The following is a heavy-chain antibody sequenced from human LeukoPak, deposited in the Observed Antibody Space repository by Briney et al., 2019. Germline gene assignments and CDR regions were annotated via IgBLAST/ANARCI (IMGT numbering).Heavy chain of an antibody. CDR1: GYTFTNYY. CDR2: ISPSGGST. Sequence: GASVKVSCKASGYTFTNYYMHWVRQAPGQGLEWMGIISPSGGSTTYAQKFQGRVTITADKSTSTAYMELSSLRSEDTAVYYCARDPGCSGGSCYYYYYYMDVWGKGTTVTVSS. CDR3: ARDPGCSGGSCYYYYYYMDV. V-gene: IGHV1-46*01. J-gene: IGHJ6*03. D-gene: IGHD2-15*01.